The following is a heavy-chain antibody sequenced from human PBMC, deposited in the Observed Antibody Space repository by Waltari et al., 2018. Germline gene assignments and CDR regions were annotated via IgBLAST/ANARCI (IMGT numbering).Heavy chain of an antibody. V-gene: IGHV4-30-4*01. D-gene: IGHD1-1*01. Sequence: QVQLQESGPGLVKPSQTLTLTCTVSSGSISIPDYFWSWIRQAPGKGLEWIGSVSYRGITYSNPSLESRVTMSVDTSKNQFSLNLNSMTAADAAVYYCARTTFVRYFDYWGQGTLVTVSS. CDR2: VSYRGIT. CDR3: ARTTFVRYFDY. J-gene: IGHJ4*02. CDR1: SGSISIPDYF.